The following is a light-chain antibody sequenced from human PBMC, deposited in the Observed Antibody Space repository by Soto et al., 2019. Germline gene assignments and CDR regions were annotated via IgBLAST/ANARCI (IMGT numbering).Light chain of an antibody. CDR2: WAS. CDR3: QQYYSTPT. V-gene: IGKV4-1*01. CDR1: QSVLYSSNNKNY. Sequence: DIVMTQSPDSLAVSLGERATINCKPSQSVLYSSNNKNYLAWYQQKPGQPPKLLIYWASTRESGVPDRFSGSGSGTDFTLTISSLQAEDVAVYYCQQYYSTPTFGQGTKVDIK. J-gene: IGKJ1*01.